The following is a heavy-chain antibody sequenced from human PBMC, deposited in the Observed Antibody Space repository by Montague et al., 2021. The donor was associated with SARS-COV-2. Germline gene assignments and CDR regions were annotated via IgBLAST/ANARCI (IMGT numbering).Heavy chain of an antibody. D-gene: IGHD5-18*01. CDR3: AKVGGYSYGLSDY. CDR2: IGGGGRRT. V-gene: IGHV3-23*01. J-gene: IGHJ4*02. Sequence: SLSLSWSASGFIFSSNAMSWDRQAPGKGLEWVSTIGGGGRRTYYADSVKGRFTISRDNSKNTLYLQMNSLRAEDTAVYYCAKVGGYSYGLSDYWGQGTLVTVSS. CDR1: GFIFSSNA.